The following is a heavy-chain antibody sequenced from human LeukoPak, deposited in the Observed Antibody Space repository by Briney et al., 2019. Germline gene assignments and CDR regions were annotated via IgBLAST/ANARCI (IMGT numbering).Heavy chain of an antibody. CDR3: ARGRASYYNYYMDV. CDR1: GGSFSGYY. Sequence: SETLSLTCAVYGGSFSGYYWSWIRQPPGKGLEWIGEINHSGSTNYNPSLKSRVTISVDTSKNQFSLKLNTVTAADTAVYYCARGRASYYNYYMDVWGKGTTVTVSS. CDR2: INHSGST. J-gene: IGHJ6*03. V-gene: IGHV4-34*01.